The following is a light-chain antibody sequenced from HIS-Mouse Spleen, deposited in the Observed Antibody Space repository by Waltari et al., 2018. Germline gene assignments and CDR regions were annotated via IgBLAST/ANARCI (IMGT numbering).Light chain of an antibody. V-gene: IGLV2-23*03. J-gene: IGLJ2*01. Sequence: QSALTQPPSASGSPGQSVTISCTGTSSDVGGYNYVSWYQQHPGKAPKLMIYEGSKRPSGVSNRFSGSKSGNTASLTISGLQAEDEADYYCCSYAGSSTFVVVFGGGTKLTVL. CDR2: EGS. CDR3: CSYAGSSTFVVV. CDR1: SSDVGGYNY.